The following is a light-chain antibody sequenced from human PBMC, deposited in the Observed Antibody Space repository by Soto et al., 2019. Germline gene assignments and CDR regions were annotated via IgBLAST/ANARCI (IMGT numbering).Light chain of an antibody. CDR1: NSGICGYNY. Sequence: QSALTQPPSASGSPGQSVTISCTGTNSGICGYNYVSWYQHHPGKAPKLMIYEVSKRPSGVPDRFSGSKSGNTASLTVSGLQAEDEADYYCSSYAGSNNWVFGGGTKLTVL. J-gene: IGLJ3*02. CDR2: EVS. CDR3: SSYAGSNNWV. V-gene: IGLV2-8*01.